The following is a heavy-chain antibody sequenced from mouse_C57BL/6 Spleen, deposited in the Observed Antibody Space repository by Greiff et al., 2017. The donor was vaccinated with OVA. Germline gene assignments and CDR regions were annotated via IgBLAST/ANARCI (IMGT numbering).Heavy chain of an antibody. CDR2: INPYNGGT. CDR3: SRDYYYGSSWFAY. Sequence: EVQLQQSGPVLVKPGASVKMSCKASGYTFTDYYMNWVKQSPGKSLEWIGVINPYNGGTSYKQKFKGKATLTVEKSSNTASMERNILTSEDSAVYYCSRDYYYGSSWFAYWGQGTLVTVSA. J-gene: IGHJ3*01. D-gene: IGHD1-1*01. CDR1: GYTFTDYY. V-gene: IGHV1-19*01.